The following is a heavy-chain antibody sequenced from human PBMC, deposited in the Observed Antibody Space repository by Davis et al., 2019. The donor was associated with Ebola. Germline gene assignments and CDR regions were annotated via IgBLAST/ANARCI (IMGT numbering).Heavy chain of an antibody. CDR3: ASPIVSFPNWFDP. J-gene: IGHJ5*02. Sequence: MPSEILSLTCTVSGGSISSYYWSWIRQPPGKGLEWIGSIYYTGNTYYNPSLKSRVSISVDTSNNQFSLKLNSVTAADTAVYYCASPIVSFPNWFDPWGQGTLVTVSS. CDR1: GGSISSYY. D-gene: IGHD2-15*01. CDR2: IYYTGNT. V-gene: IGHV4-59*05.